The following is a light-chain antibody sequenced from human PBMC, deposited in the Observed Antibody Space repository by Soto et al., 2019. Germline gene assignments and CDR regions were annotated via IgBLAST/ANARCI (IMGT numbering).Light chain of an antibody. CDR2: ETS. V-gene: IGKV1-5*03. CDR1: QDIYRS. J-gene: IGKJ1*01. CDR3: QQYQTSSWT. Sequence: DIQMTQSPSTLSASVGDRVTITCRASQDIYRSLAWYQQKPGKAPKLLIYETSSLENGVPSRFSGSGSGTEFPLTISSLQSDDFVTYYCQQYQTSSWTCGQGTKVEV.